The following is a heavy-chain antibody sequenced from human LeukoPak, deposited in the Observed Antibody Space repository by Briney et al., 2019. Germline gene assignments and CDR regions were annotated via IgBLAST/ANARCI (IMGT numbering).Heavy chain of an antibody. D-gene: IGHD2-15*01. CDR2: IYYSGST. CDR3: VRHLSAGRPAFDI. Sequence: PSETLSLTCTVSGYSISSGYYWSWIRQPPGKGLEWIGYIYYSGSTNYNPSLKSRVTISVDTSNNKFSLKLTSLTAADTAVYYCVRHLSAGRPAFDIWGQGTMVTVSS. V-gene: IGHV4-38-2*02. J-gene: IGHJ3*02. CDR1: GYSISSGYY.